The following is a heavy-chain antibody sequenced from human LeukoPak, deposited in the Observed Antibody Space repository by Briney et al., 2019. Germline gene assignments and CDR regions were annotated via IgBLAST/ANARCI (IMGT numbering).Heavy chain of an antibody. CDR2: INPNSGGT. D-gene: IGHD7-27*01. CDR3: ATRDASNWGYYFDY. J-gene: IGHJ4*02. V-gene: IGHV1-2*02. Sequence: ASVKVSCKASGYTFTGYYMHWVRQAPGQGLEWMGWINPNSGGTNYAQKFQGRVTMTRDTFISTAYMELSRLRSDDTAVYYCATRDASNWGYYFDYWGQGALVTVSS. CDR1: GYTFTGYY.